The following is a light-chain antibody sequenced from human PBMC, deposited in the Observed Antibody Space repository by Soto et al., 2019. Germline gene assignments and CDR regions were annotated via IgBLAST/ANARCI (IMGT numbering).Light chain of an antibody. V-gene: IGKV1-39*01. CDR2: AAS. Sequence: DIQMTQSPSSLSASVGDRVIITCRASQSISRNLNWYQHKPGKAPKLLIYAASNLQNGVPSRFRGGGSGTEFTLSINSLQPEDFGTYYCQQSFTTASITFGQGTRLEIK. J-gene: IGKJ5*01. CDR1: QSISRN. CDR3: QQSFTTASIT.